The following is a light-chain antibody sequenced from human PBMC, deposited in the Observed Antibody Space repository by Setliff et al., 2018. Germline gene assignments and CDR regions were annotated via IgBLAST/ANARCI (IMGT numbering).Light chain of an antibody. V-gene: IGKV3-20*01. CDR1: QTLGNSF. J-gene: IGKJ1*01. CDR3: QQYLYSPKT. Sequence: EVVLTQSPGALSLFPGERATLSCRTSQTLGNSFLAWYQHKPGQSPRLLIYGASTRATGVPDRFTGSGSGTDFTLTIRRLEPEDFAVYFCQQYLYSPKTFGMGPRWIS. CDR2: GAS.